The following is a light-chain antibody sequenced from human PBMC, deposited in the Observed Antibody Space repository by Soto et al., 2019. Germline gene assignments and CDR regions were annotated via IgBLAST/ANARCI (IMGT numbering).Light chain of an antibody. J-gene: IGKJ5*01. CDR1: QSINGD. CDR2: SAS. V-gene: IGKV3D-15*01. CDR3: QQYNNWPT. Sequence: EIVLTQSPGTLSLSPGERATLSCRASQSINGDYLAWYQQKPGQAPRLLIYSASSRATGIPDRFSGSGSGTEFTLTISSLQSEDFAVYYCQQYNNWPTFGQGTRLEIK.